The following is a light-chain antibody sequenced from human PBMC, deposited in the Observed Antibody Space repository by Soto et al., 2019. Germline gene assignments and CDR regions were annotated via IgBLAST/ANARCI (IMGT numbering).Light chain of an antibody. V-gene: IGLV2-14*01. CDR2: DVR. J-gene: IGLJ1*01. Sequence: SVLPQPGSVSGSPGQSITISCTGTSSDVGGYNYVSWYQQHPGKAPKLMIYDVRNRPSGVSNRFSGSKSVNTASLTISGLQAEDEADYYCSSYTTISTYVFGTGTKVTV. CDR1: SSDVGGYNY. CDR3: SSYTTISTYV.